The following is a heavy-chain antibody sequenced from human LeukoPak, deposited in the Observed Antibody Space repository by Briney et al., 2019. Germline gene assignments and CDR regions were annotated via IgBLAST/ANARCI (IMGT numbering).Heavy chain of an antibody. V-gene: IGHV3-30*18. CDR1: GFTFSSYG. Sequence: PGGSLRLSCAASGFTFSSYGMHWVRQAPGKGLEWVAVISYDGSNKYYADSVKGRFTISRDNSKNTLSLQMNSLRAEDTAVYYCAKDTPVSGTSRKFDYWGQGTLVTVSS. J-gene: IGHJ4*02. D-gene: IGHD6-19*01. CDR3: AKDTPVSGTSRKFDY. CDR2: ISYDGSNK.